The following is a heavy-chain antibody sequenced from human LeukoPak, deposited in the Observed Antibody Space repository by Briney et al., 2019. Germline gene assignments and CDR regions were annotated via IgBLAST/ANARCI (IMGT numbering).Heavy chain of an antibody. Sequence: GGSLRLSCAASGSTFSSYAMTWVRQAPGKGLEWVSAISGSGGSTYYADSVKGRFTISRDNSKNTLYLQMNSLRAEDTAVYYCAKGRTVAYYYDMDVWGQGTTVTVSS. J-gene: IGHJ6*02. CDR2: ISGSGGST. CDR1: GSTFSSYA. V-gene: IGHV3-23*01. CDR3: AKGRTVAYYYDMDV. D-gene: IGHD4-23*01.